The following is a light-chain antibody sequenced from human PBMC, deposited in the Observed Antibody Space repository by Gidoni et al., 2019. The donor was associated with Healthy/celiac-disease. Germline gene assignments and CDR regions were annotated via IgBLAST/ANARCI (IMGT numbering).Light chain of an antibody. CDR3: QQYNNWPLMYT. CDR1: QSVSRN. CDR2: GAS. V-gene: IGKV3-15*01. Sequence: EIVMTQSPATLYVSPGERATLSCRAAQSVSRNFAWYQQKPGQAPRLLIYGASTRATGIPARFSGSGSGTEFTLTISSLQSEDFAVYYCQQYNNWPLMYTFGQGTKLEIK. J-gene: IGKJ2*01.